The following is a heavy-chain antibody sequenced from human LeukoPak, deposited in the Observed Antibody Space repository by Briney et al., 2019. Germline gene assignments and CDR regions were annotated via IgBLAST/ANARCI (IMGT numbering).Heavy chain of an antibody. CDR2: ISTYNGNT. D-gene: IGHD6-13*01. J-gene: IGHJ1*01. Sequence: ASVKVSCKASGYTFSSYVISWVRQAPGQGLEWMGWISTYNGNTHYAQKVQSRVTMTTDTSTSTAYMELRSLRSDDTAIYYCARGPYSSSWSAEYFQHWGQGTLVTVSS. CDR1: GYTFSSYV. CDR3: ARGPYSSSWSAEYFQH. V-gene: IGHV1-18*01.